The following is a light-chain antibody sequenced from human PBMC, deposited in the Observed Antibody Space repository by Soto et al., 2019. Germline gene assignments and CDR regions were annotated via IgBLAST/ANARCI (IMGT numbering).Light chain of an antibody. CDR3: QQSYTRT. V-gene: IGKV1-39*01. CDR1: QSISNY. CDR2: AAS. J-gene: IGKJ1*01. Sequence: DVKLSQSQSSLSASGGARVRRLCRASQSISNYLNWYQQKPGKAPKVLTFAASRLQSGVPSRFSGSGSGTDFTLTISSLQPEDFATYYCQQSYTRTFGQGAKV.